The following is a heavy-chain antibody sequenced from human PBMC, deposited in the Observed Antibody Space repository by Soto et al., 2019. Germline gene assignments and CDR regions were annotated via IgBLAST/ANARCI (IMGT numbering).Heavy chain of an antibody. V-gene: IGHV1-46*01. CDR3: ARDFSGPMDY. J-gene: IGHJ4*02. CDR1: GYTFTNYY. Sequence: ASVKVSCKASGYTFTNYYMHWVRQAPGQGLEWMGIIYPSGGSTRNAQKFQGRVTMTRDTSTSTVYMELSSLRSEDTAVYYCARDFSGPMDYWGRGTMVTVYS. D-gene: IGHD3-10*01. CDR2: IYPSGGST.